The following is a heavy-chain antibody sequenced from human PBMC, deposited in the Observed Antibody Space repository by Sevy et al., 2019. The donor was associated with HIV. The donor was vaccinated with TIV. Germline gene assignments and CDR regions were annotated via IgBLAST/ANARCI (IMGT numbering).Heavy chain of an antibody. J-gene: IGHJ6*03. V-gene: IGHV4-39*01. CDR3: ARHYREQWLVRQGYYYYMDV. D-gene: IGHD6-19*01. CDR1: AGSISSSSYY. Sequence: SETLSLTCTISAGSISSSSYYWGWIRQPPGKGLEWIGRIYYSGSTYYNPSLKSRVTISVDTSKNQFSLKLSSVTAADTAVYYCARHYREQWLVRQGYYYYMDVWGKGTTVTVSS. CDR2: IYYSGST.